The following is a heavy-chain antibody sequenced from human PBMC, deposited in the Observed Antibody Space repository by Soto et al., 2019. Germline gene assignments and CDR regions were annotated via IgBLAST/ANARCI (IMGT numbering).Heavy chain of an antibody. CDR3: ARGTGSTYYFDY. J-gene: IGHJ4*02. D-gene: IGHD1-26*01. CDR1: GRSISSSSYY. Sequence: PSETLSLTCTVSGRSISSSSYYWDWIRQTPGKGLEWIGNIYYSGSTRYNPSLKSRVTISVDTSKNQFSLELSSVTAADTALYYCARGTGSTYYFDYRGQGTLVTVSS. CDR2: IYYSGST. V-gene: IGHV4-39*01.